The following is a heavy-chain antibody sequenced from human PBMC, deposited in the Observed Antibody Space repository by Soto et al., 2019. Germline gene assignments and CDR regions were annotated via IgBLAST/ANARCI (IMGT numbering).Heavy chain of an antibody. CDR3: ARVAALSQVRWFDP. CDR2: MNPTSGNT. J-gene: IGHJ5*02. CDR1: GYTFTSYD. Sequence: QVQLMQSGAEVKKPGASVKVSCKASGYTFTSYDINWVRQATGQGPEWMGWMNPTSGNTGYAQKFQGRVTMTRDTSISTAYMELSSLSSDDTAVYYCARVAALSQVRWFDPWGQGTLVTVSS. D-gene: IGHD5-12*01. V-gene: IGHV1-8*01.